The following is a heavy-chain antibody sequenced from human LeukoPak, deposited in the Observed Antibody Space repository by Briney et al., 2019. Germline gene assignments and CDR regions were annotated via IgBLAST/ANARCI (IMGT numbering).Heavy chain of an antibody. CDR2: IYPGDSDT. J-gene: IGHJ3*02. D-gene: IGHD2-2*01. CDR3: ARPAYLGYCSSTSCHDAFDI. CDR1: GYSFTSYW. Sequence: KRGESLQISCKGSGYSFTSYWIGWVRQLPGKGLEWMGIIYPGDSDTRYSPSFQGQVTISADKSISTAYLQWSSLKASDTAMYYCARPAYLGYCSSTSCHDAFDIWGQGTMVIVSS. V-gene: IGHV5-51*01.